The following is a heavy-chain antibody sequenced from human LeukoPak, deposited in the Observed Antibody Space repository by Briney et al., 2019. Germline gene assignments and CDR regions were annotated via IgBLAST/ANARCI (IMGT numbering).Heavy chain of an antibody. V-gene: IGHV1-2*06. CDR1: GGTFSSYA. CDR2: INPNSGGT. CDR3: ARGYYGMDV. Sequence: ASVKVSCKASGGTFSSYAISWVRQAPGQGLEWMGRINPNSGGTNYAQKFQGRVTMTRDTSISTAYMELSRLRSDDTAVYYCARGYYGMDVWGQGTTVTVSS. J-gene: IGHJ6*02.